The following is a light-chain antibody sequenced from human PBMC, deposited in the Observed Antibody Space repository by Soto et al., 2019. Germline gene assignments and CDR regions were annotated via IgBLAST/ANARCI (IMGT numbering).Light chain of an antibody. CDR3: QQYGSSSWT. J-gene: IGKJ1*01. CDR2: AAS. CDR1: QSVSSSY. V-gene: IGKV3-20*01. Sequence: EIVLTQSPGTLSLSPGDRATLSCRASQSVSSSYFAWYQQRFGQAPRLLIYAASSRAAGIPDRFSGSGSGTDFTLTISRLEPEDFAVYYCQQYGSSSWTFGQGTKVEI.